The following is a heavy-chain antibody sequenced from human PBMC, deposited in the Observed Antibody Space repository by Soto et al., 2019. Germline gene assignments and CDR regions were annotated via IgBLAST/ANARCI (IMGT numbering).Heavy chain of an antibody. CDR3: ARDGRGSYYNYAFDI. Sequence: TVSAGFLRRCYKLLCRHPLGKKMEWIGYIYYSGSTNYNPSLKSRVTISVDTSKNQFSLKMRSVTDADTAVYYCARDGRGSYYNYAFDIWGQGTMVT. CDR2: IYYSGST. V-gene: IGHV4-59*01. D-gene: IGHD1-26*01. J-gene: IGHJ3*02. CDR1: AGFLRRCY.